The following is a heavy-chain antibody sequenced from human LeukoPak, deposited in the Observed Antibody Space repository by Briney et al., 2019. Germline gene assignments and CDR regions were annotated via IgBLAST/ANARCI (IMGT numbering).Heavy chain of an antibody. V-gene: IGHV3-64*01. Sequence: GGSLRLSCAASGFTFSSYAMQWVRQAPGKGLEYVSAISSNGVSTYYANCVKGRFTISRDNAKNSLYLQMNSLRAEDTAVYYCARDIEAAGLFLDYWGQGTLVTVSS. CDR2: ISSNGVST. CDR1: GFTFSSYA. J-gene: IGHJ4*02. D-gene: IGHD6-13*01. CDR3: ARDIEAAGLFLDY.